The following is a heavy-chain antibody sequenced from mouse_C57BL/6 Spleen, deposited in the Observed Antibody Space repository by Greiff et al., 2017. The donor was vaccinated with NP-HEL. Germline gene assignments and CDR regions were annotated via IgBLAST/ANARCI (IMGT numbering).Heavy chain of an antibody. V-gene: IGHV2-2*01. CDR1: GFSLTSSG. CDR3: ARELGRAWFAY. Sequence: QVQLKESGPGLVQPSQSLSITCTVSGFSLTSSGVHWVRQSPGKGLEWLGVIWSGGSTDYNAAFISRLSFSNANSNSQVFFKMNSQQAEDTARYYCARELGRAWFAYWGQGTLVTVSA. CDR2: IWSGGST. J-gene: IGHJ3*01. D-gene: IGHD4-1*01.